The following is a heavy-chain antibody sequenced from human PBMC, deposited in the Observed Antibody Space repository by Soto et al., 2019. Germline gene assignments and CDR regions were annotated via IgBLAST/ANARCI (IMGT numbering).Heavy chain of an antibody. Sequence: TLSLTCAVYGGSFSDSYWSWIRQPPGKGLEWIAEINHGGGTNYNASLKSRATISVDTSKKQFSLKLTSVTAADTAVYYCARGLLGYCSGGSCYSDWFDPWGQGTLVTVSS. CDR1: GGSFSDSY. J-gene: IGHJ5*02. D-gene: IGHD2-15*01. CDR3: ARGLLGYCSGGSCYSDWFDP. CDR2: INHGGGT. V-gene: IGHV4-34*01.